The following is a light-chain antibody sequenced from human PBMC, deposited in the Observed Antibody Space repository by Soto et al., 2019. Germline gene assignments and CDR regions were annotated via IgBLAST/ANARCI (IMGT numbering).Light chain of an antibody. CDR1: QSVSSRY. CDR3: QRYGRAPPLT. V-gene: IGKV3-20*01. CDR2: GTS. Sequence: EIVLMQSPGTLSLSPGERATLSCRASQSVSSRYIAWYQPKPGQAPRLLIDGTSSRATGIPDRFIGSGSGTDFTLTISRLEPEDFAVYYCQRYGRAPPLTFGGGTKVEIK. J-gene: IGKJ4*01.